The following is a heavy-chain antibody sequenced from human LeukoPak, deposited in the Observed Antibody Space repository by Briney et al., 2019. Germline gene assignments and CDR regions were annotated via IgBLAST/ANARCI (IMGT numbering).Heavy chain of an antibody. CDR2: IYPGDSDT. CDR3: ARRISTTGTHWFDP. CDR1: GYNFNSYW. Sequence: GESLKISCKGSGYNFNSYWIGWVRQMPGKGLEWMGIIYPGDSDTRYSPSFQGQVTISADKSSSTAYLQWISLKASDTAMYYCARRISTTGTHWFDPWGQGTLVTVSS. V-gene: IGHV5-51*01. D-gene: IGHD2-8*02. J-gene: IGHJ5*02.